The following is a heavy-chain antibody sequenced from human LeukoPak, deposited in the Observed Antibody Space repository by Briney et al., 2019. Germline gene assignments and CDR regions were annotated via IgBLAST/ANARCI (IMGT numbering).Heavy chain of an antibody. Sequence: SETLSLTCAVYGGSFSGYYWSWIRQPPWKGLEWIGEINHSGSTNYNPSLKSRVTISVDTSKNQFSLKLSSVTAADTAVYYCASQATIFGVVTFDYWGQGTLVTVSS. D-gene: IGHD3-3*01. CDR3: ASQATIFGVVTFDY. J-gene: IGHJ4*02. V-gene: IGHV4-34*01. CDR1: GGSFSGYY. CDR2: INHSGST.